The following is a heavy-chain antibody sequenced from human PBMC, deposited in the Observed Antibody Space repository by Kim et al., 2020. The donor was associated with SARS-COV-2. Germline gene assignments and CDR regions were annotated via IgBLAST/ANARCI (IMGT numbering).Heavy chain of an antibody. D-gene: IGHD3-3*01. CDR2: MNPNSGNT. CDR1: GYTFTSYD. V-gene: IGHV1-8*01. Sequence: ASVKVSCKASGYTFTSYDINWVRQATGQGLEWMGWMNPNSGNTGYAQKFQGRVTMTRNTSISTAYMELSSLRSEDTAVYYCAVGYGGLDFWSGYYKNYYYYMDVWGKGTTVTVSS. J-gene: IGHJ6*03. CDR3: AVGYGGLDFWSGYYKNYYYYMDV.